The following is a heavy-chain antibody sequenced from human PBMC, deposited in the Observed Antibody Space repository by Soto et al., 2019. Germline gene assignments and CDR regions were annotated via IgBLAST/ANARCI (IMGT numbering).Heavy chain of an antibody. D-gene: IGHD1-1*01. J-gene: IGHJ4*02. Sequence: XESLRLSGAASGFTFTNVAMTWVRQAPGKGLEWVSTITDSGGSTDYADAVKGRFTISRDNSKSTLYLQMNNLRADDTAVYYCAKLYWNPRYFDYWGQGARVTVSS. CDR2: ITDSGGST. CDR1: GFTFTNVA. V-gene: IGHV3-23*01. CDR3: AKLYWNPRYFDY.